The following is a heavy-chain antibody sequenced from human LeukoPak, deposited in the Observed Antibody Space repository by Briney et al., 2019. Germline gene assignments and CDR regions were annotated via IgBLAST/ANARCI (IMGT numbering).Heavy chain of an antibody. CDR3: ATDSVGATPNWFDS. V-gene: IGHV4-4*07. CDR1: GGSICTYY. D-gene: IGHD1-26*01. CDR2: INTSGNT. J-gene: IGHJ5*01. Sequence: SETLSLTCSVSGGSICTYYWSWIRQPAGKGLEWIGRINTSGNTNYNPSLKSRVTMSVDTSKNQFSLRLSSVTAADTAIYFYATDSVGATPNWFDSWGQGTLVTVSS.